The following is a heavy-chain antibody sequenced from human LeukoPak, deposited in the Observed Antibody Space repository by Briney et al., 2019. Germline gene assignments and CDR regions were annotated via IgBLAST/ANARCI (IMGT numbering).Heavy chain of an antibody. Sequence: PGGSLRLFCAASGFTFSSYAMNWVRQAPGKGLEWVSHISGSGASTYYADSVKGRFTISRDNSRNTLYLQMNSLRAEDTAVYYCAKDRVIAAGDDAFDIWGQGTLVTVSS. CDR2: ISGSGAST. J-gene: IGHJ3*02. D-gene: IGHD6-25*01. CDR3: AKDRVIAAGDDAFDI. V-gene: IGHV3-23*01. CDR1: GFTFSSYA.